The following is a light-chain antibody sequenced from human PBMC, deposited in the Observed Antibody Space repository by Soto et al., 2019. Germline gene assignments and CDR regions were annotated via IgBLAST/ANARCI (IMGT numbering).Light chain of an antibody. J-gene: IGLJ2*01. V-gene: IGLV2-8*01. Sequence: QSALTQPPSASGSPGQSVTISCTGTSSDVGGYNYVSWYQQHPGKAPKLMIYEVTKRPSGVPDRFSGSQSGNTASLTVSGLQSEDEADYYCCSYAGSNNWVFGGGTKLTVL. CDR1: SSDVGGYNY. CDR3: CSYAGSNNWV. CDR2: EVT.